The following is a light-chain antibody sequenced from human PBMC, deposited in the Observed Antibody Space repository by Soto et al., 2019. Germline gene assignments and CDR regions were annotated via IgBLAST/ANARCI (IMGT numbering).Light chain of an antibody. CDR3: QQYKNWIT. CDR1: QSISIN. Sequence: EIVLTQSPATVSVSPGERAILSCRASQSISINLAWYQQKPGQDPRLRIYGASNRATGVHVRFSVSCSRTDFTLTISSLKSEDSAVYCCQQYKNWITFGQGTRLDIK. J-gene: IGKJ5*01. V-gene: IGKV3-15*01. CDR2: GAS.